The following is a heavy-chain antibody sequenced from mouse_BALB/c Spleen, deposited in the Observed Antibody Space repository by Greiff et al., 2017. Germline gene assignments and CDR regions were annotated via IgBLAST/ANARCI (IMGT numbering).Heavy chain of an antibody. Sequence: QVHVKQSGPELVKPGASVKISCQASGYAFSSSWMNWVKQRPGQGRGWIGRIYPGVGDTNYNGKFKGKATLTADKSSSTAYMQLSSLTSVDSAVLFCARSRYDGAWFADWGQGTLVTVSA. CDR3: ARSRYDGAWFAD. D-gene: IGHD2-14*01. CDR1: GYAFSSSW. J-gene: IGHJ3*01. CDR2: IYPGVGDT. V-gene: IGHV1-82*01.